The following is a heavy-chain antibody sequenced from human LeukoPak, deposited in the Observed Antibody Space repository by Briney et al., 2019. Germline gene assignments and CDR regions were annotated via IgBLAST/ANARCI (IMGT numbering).Heavy chain of an antibody. CDR3: ARAYCSSTSCYPYYFDY. CDR1: GGSISSYF. J-gene: IGHJ4*02. Sequence: SETLFLTCSVSGGSISSYFWTWIRQPPGKGLEWIGYIYSSGSTNYSPSLKSRVTISLDTSKNQFSLKLSSVTAADTAVYYCARAYCSSTSCYPYYFDYWGQGTLVTVSS. CDR2: IYSSGST. V-gene: IGHV4-59*12. D-gene: IGHD2-2*01.